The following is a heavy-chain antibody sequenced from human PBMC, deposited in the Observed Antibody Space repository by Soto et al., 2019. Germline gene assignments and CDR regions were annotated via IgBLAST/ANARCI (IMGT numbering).Heavy chain of an antibody. CDR1: GGYISSHY. J-gene: IGHJ4*02. V-gene: IGHV4-59*11. Sequence: QVQLQESGPGLVKPSETLSLTCTVSGGYISSHYWSWIRQPPGRGLEWIGYIYYSGSTNYNPSLKSRVTISVDTSENQFSLKLSSVTAADTAVYYCARLVLFEGVMRFDYWGQGTPVTVSS. CDR3: ARLVLFEGVMRFDY. D-gene: IGHD3-16*01. CDR2: IYYSGST.